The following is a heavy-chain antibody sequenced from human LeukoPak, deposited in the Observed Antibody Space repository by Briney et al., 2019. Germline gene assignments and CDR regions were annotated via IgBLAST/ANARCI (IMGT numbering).Heavy chain of an antibody. CDR1: GFTVSSNY. Sequence: GGSLRLSCAASGFTVSSNYMSWVRQAPGKGLEWVSPIYSDGSTNYADSVKGRFTTSRDNSKNTLYLQMNSLRAEDTAVYYCASGRTSSSWYYFDYWGQGTLVTVSS. V-gene: IGHV3-53*01. CDR3: ASGRTSSSWYYFDY. J-gene: IGHJ4*02. D-gene: IGHD6-13*01. CDR2: IYSDGST.